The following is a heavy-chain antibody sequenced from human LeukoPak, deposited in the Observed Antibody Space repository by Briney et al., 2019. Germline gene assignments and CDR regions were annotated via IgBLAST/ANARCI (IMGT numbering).Heavy chain of an antibody. V-gene: IGHV4-59*01. CDR2: IYYSGST. CDR3: AREYYYDSSGYYTLFYYYYGMDV. D-gene: IGHD3-22*01. J-gene: IGHJ6*02. CDR1: GGSISSYY. Sequence: SETLSLTCTVSGGSISSYYWSWIRQPPGKGLEWIGYIYYSGSTNYNPSLKSRVTISVATSKNQFSLKLSSVTAADTAVYYCAREYYYDSSGYYTLFYYYYGMDVWGQGTTVTVSS.